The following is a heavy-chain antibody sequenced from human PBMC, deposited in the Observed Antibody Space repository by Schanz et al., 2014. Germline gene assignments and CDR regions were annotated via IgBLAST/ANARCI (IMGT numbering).Heavy chain of an antibody. Sequence: QVQLVESGGGVVQPGRSLRLSCAASGFTFGDYGMQWVRQAPGKGLEWVSIVSHDGFTKHYADSVRGRFTLSRDNSKNTVYLQLNSLTAEDTAVYHCARDSRYCTGVDCKGDAFDLWGQGTLVTVSS. CDR1: GFTFGDYG. CDR3: ARDSRYCTGVDCKGDAFDL. D-gene: IGHD2-8*02. V-gene: IGHV3-30*19. CDR2: VSHDGFTK. J-gene: IGHJ3*01.